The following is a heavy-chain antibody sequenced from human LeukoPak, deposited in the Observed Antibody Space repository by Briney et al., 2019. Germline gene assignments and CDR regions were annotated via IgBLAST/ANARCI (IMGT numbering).Heavy chain of an antibody. D-gene: IGHD6-19*01. J-gene: IGHJ4*02. V-gene: IGHV3-30*02. Sequence: GGSLRLSCAASGFTFSSYGMHWVRQASGKGLEWVAFIRDDGSNKYYADSVKGRFTISRDNSRNTLYLQMNSLRAEDTAVYYCAKGRGWYFDYWGQGTLVTVSS. CDR2: IRDDGSNK. CDR3: AKGRGWYFDY. CDR1: GFTFSSYG.